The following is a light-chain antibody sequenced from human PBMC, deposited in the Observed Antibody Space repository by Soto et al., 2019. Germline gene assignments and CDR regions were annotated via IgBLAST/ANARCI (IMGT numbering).Light chain of an antibody. J-gene: IGKJ1*01. Sequence: EILMRNSPDPLSVSSGQRVTISGVASKSVSSKLAWYKQKPGKAPQPPIHGASTRATGIPARFSGSGSGTYVTRISCSLQSEDSAAYYGQQYYSCLRTFGEGTKVDIK. CDR2: GAS. CDR1: KSVSSK. V-gene: IGKV3-15*01. CDR3: QQYYSCLRT.